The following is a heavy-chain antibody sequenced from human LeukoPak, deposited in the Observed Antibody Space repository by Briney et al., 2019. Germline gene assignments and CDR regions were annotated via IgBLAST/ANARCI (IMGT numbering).Heavy chain of an antibody. V-gene: IGHV3-30-3*01. D-gene: IGHD2-15*01. J-gene: IGHJ4*02. CDR2: ISHDGSNK. Sequence: PGRSLRLSCAASGFTFSRCAMHWVRQAPGKGLEWVALISHDGSNKYYADSVKGRFTISRDNSNNTLYLQMNSLRAEDTALYYCAKELDCSGGSCYSYYFDYWGQGTLVTVSS. CDR1: GFTFSRCA. CDR3: AKELDCSGGSCYSYYFDY.